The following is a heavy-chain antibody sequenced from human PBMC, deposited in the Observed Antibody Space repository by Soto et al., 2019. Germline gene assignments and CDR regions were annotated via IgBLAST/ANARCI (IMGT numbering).Heavy chain of an antibody. D-gene: IGHD6-19*01. Sequence: QVQLQESGPGLVKPSGTLSLTCAVSGDSISNSRWWTWVRQPPGKGLEWIGDIFHSGDTNYNPSLKSRVFISVDKSQNQFSLKVSSVTAADTAVYYCADSTGWYRHDVWGQGTLVTVSS. CDR2: IFHSGDT. J-gene: IGHJ3*01. CDR1: GDSISNSRW. V-gene: IGHV4-4*02. CDR3: ADSTGWYRHDV.